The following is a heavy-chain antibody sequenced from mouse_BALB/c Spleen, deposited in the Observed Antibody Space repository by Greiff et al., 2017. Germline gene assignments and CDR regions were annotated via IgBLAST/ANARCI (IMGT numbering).Heavy chain of an antibody. CDR1: GFNIKDYY. Sequence: EVQGVESGAELVKPGASVKLSCKASGFNIKDYYMHWVKQRPEQGLEWIGRIDPANGNTKYDPKFQGKATITADTSSNTAYLQLSSLTSEDTAVYYCARDLDYWGQGTTLTVSS. V-gene: IGHV14-3*02. J-gene: IGHJ2*01. CDR2: IDPANGNT. CDR3: ARDLDY.